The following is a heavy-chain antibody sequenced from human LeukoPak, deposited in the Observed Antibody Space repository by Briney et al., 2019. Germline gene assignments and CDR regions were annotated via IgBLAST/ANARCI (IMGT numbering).Heavy chain of an antibody. D-gene: IGHD3-22*01. Sequence: SETLSLTCTVSGGAIGIYYWSWIRQPPGKGLEWIGYIYYSGSTNYNPSLKSRVTISVDTSKNKFSLKLSSVTATDTALHYCASIGFYYDSSGYLWNYWGQGTLVTVSS. CDR3: ASIGFYYDSSGYLWNY. CDR2: IYYSGST. V-gene: IGHV4-59*08. J-gene: IGHJ4*02. CDR1: GGAIGIYY.